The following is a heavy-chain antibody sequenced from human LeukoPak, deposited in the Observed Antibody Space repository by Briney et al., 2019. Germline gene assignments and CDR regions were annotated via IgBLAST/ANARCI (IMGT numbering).Heavy chain of an antibody. CDR2: IYTRGST. J-gene: IGHJ6*03. V-gene: IGHV4-61*09. D-gene: IGHD2-15*01. Sequence: SETLSLTCTVSGGSINSGSHYWSWIRQPAGKGLEWIGHIYTRGSTNYNPSLKSRVTVSVDTSKNQFSLKLSSVTAADTAVYYCASMGYCSGGSCYYYYMDVWGKGTTVTISS. CDR1: GGSINSGSHY. CDR3: ASMGYCSGGSCYYYYMDV.